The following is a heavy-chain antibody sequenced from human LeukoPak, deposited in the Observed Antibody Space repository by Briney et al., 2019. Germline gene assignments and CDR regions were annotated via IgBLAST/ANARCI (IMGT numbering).Heavy chain of an antibody. CDR1: GFTFSSYS. CDR2: ISSSSSYI. J-gene: IGHJ6*03. D-gene: IGHD2-2*01. CDR3: ARASCSSTSCITPSYYYYYMDV. Sequence: GGSLRLSCAASGFTFSSYSMNWVRQAPGKGLEWVSSISSSSSYIYYADSVKGRFTISRDNAKNSLYLQMNSLRAEDTAVYYCARASCSSTSCITPSYYYYYMDVWGKGTTVTVSS. V-gene: IGHV3-21*01.